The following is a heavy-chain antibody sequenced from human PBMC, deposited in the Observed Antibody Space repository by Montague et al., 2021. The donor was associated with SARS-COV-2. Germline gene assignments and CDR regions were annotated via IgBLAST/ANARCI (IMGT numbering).Heavy chain of an antibody. D-gene: IGHD5-24*01. Sequence: SETLSLTCTVSGGSISSYYWSWIRQPPEKGLEWIGYIYYSGSTNYNPSLKSRVTISVDTSKNQFSLKPSSVTAADTAVYYCARGGGGRDGYNPWGQGTLVTVSS. CDR2: IYYSGST. V-gene: IGHV4-59*01. CDR3: ARGGGGRDGYNP. CDR1: GGSISSYY. J-gene: IGHJ5*02.